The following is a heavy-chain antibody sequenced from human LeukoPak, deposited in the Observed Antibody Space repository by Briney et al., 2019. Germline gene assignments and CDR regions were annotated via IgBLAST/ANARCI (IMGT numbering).Heavy chain of an antibody. Sequence: SETLSLTCAVYGGSFSGYYWSWIRQPPGKGLEWIGEINHSGSTNYNPSLKSRVITSADTSKNQFSLRLTSVTAADTAVYYCAKGRSAYDSSVYYYGNWGQGILVTVSS. D-gene: IGHD3-22*01. CDR2: INHSGST. CDR1: GGSFSGYY. CDR3: AKGRSAYDSSVYYYGN. J-gene: IGHJ4*02. V-gene: IGHV4-34*01.